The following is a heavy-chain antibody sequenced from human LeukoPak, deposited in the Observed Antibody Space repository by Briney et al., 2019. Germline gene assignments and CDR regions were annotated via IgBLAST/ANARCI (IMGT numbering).Heavy chain of an antibody. D-gene: IGHD3-10*01. J-gene: IGHJ3*02. V-gene: IGHV3-7*05. CDR2: IKQDGSEK. Sequence: GGSLRLSCAAAGFTFSSIWMSWVRQAPGKGLQWVANIKQDGSEKYYVDSVKGRFTISRDNAKKSLYLQMNSLRGEDTAVYYCARGLGINGLALDMWGQGTMVTVSS. CDR1: GFTFSSIW. CDR3: ARGLGINGLALDM.